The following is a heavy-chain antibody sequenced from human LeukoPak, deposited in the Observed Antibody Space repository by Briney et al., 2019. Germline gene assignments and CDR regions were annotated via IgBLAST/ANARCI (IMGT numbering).Heavy chain of an antibody. Sequence: SETLSLTCSVSGGSFSGYYWNWIRQPPGKGLEWIGHIYYSGSTNYHPPLKSRVTISLDTSKNRFSLKRSSVTAADTAVYYCARLGSATYDYWGQGTLVTVSP. CDR1: GGSFSGYY. J-gene: IGHJ4*02. CDR3: ARLGSATYDY. CDR2: IYYSGST. V-gene: IGHV4-59*08. D-gene: IGHD1-26*01.